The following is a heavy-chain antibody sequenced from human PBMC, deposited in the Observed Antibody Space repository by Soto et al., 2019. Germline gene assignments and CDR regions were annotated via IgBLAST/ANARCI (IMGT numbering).Heavy chain of an antibody. CDR1: GASISGFY. Sequence: SETLSLTCTVSGASISGFYWSWIRKSAGKGLEWIGRIYATGTTDYNPSLKSRVMMSVGTSKKQFSLKLRSVTAADTAVYYCVRDGTKTLRDWFDPWGQGISVTVPS. CDR3: VRDGTKTLRDWFDP. D-gene: IGHD1-1*01. V-gene: IGHV4-4*07. CDR2: IYATGTT. J-gene: IGHJ5*02.